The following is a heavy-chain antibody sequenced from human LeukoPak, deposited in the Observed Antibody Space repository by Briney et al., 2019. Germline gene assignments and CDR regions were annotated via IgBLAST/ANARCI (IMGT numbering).Heavy chain of an antibody. Sequence: ASVKVSCKASGYTFTGYYMHWVRQAPGQGLEWMGWINPNSGGTNYAQKFQGRVTMTRDTSISTAYMELSRLRSDDTAVYYCARGGAWRIVVAPAIDYWGQGTLVTVSS. D-gene: IGHD2-2*01. CDR3: ARGGAWRIVVAPAIDY. V-gene: IGHV1-2*02. J-gene: IGHJ4*02. CDR1: GYTFTGYY. CDR2: INPNSGGT.